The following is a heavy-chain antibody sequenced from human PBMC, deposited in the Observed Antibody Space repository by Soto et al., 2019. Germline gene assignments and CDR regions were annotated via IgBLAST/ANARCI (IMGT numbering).Heavy chain of an antibody. D-gene: IGHD3-10*01. J-gene: IGHJ4*02. V-gene: IGHV4-59*08. CDR3: ARQSVTPYGSGSYFDY. CDR2: IYYSGST. Sequence: QVQLQESGPGLVKPSETLSLTCTVSGGSISSYYWSWIRQPPGKGLEWIGYIYYSGSTNYNPSLKSRVTLSADTSKHQCSLKLSSVTAADTAVYYWARQSVTPYGSGSYFDYWGQGTLVTVSS. CDR1: GGSISSYY.